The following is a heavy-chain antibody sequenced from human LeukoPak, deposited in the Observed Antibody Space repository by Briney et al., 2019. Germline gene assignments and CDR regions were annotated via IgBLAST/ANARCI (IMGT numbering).Heavy chain of an antibody. CDR2: ISYDGSNK. D-gene: IGHD3-3*01. Sequence: GGSLRLSCAASGFTFSSYAMQWVRQAPGKGLEWVAVISYDGSNKYYADSVKGRFTISRDNSKNTLYLQMNSLRAEDTAVYYCARGPIFGVVIIPYYFDYWGQGTLVTVSS. V-gene: IGHV3-30-3*01. J-gene: IGHJ4*02. CDR3: ARGPIFGVVIIPYYFDY. CDR1: GFTFSSYA.